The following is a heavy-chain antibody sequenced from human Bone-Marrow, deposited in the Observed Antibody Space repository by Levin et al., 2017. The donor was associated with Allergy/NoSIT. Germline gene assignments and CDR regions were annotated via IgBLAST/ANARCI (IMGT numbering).Heavy chain of an antibody. J-gene: IGHJ3*01. Sequence: GGSLRLSCAASGFTFSSYAMSWVRQAPGKGLEWVSAISGSGDSTYYADSVKGRFTISRDNSKNTLYLQMNSLRAEDTAVYYCAKDLRSRYYYGSGIFEVWGQGTVVTVSS. CDR2: ISGSGDST. V-gene: IGHV3-23*01. CDR3: AKDLRSRYYYGSGIFEV. D-gene: IGHD3-10*01. CDR1: GFTFSSYA.